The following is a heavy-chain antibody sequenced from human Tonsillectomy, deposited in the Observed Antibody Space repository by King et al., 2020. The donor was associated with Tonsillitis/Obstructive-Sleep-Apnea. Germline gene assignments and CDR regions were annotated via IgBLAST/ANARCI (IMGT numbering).Heavy chain of an antibody. V-gene: IGHV3-21*01. Sequence: VQLVESGGGLVKPGGALRLSCAASGFTFSSYSMNWVRQAPGKGLEWGSSISSSSSYIYYAAAVKGRFTISRDNAKNSLYLQMNSLRAEDTAVYYCARDYGSGSYYIYFDYWGQGTLVTVSS. CDR1: GFTFSSYS. CDR2: ISSSSSYI. CDR3: ARDYGSGSYYIYFDY. J-gene: IGHJ4*02. D-gene: IGHD3-10*01.